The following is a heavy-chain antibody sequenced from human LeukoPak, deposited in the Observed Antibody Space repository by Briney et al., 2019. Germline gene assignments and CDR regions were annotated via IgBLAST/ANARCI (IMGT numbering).Heavy chain of an antibody. CDR2: IYYSGST. J-gene: IGHJ5*02. V-gene: IGHV4-59*01. D-gene: IGHD6-6*01. Sequence: SETLSLTCTVSGGSISSYYWSWIRQPPGKGLEWIGYIYYSGSTNYNPSLKSRVTISVDTSKNQFSLKLSSVTAADTAVYYCARDLYSSSSGWFDPWGQGTLVTVSS. CDR3: ARDLYSSSSGWFDP. CDR1: GGSISSYY.